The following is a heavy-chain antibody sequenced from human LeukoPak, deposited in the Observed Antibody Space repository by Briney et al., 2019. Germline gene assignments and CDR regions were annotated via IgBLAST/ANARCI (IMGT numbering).Heavy chain of an antibody. D-gene: IGHD6-13*01. CDR3: ARPIAVAAFDI. V-gene: IGHV3-21*01. J-gene: IGHJ3*02. Sequence: PGGSLRLSCAASGFTFSSYAMSWVRQAPGKGLEWVSSISSSSSYIYYADSVKGRFTISRDNAKNSLYLQMNSLRAEDTAVYYCARPIAVAAFDIWGQGTMVTVSS. CDR2: ISSSSSYI. CDR1: GFTFSSYA.